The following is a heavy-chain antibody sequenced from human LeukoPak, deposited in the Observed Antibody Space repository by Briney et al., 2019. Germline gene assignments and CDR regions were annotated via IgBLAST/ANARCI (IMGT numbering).Heavy chain of an antibody. CDR2: ISYDGSNK. CDR3: AKDQTKIAVAAKSDY. D-gene: IGHD6-19*01. CDR1: GFTFSSYG. V-gene: IGHV3-30*18. J-gene: IGHJ4*02. Sequence: GRSLRLSCAASGFTFSSYGMHWVRQAPGKGLEWVAVISYDGSNKYYADSVKGRFTISRDNSKNTLYLQMNSLRAEDTAVYYCAKDQTKIAVAAKSDYWGQGTLVTVSS.